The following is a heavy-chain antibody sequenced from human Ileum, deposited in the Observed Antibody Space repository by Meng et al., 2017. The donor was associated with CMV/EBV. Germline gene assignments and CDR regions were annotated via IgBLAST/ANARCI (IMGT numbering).Heavy chain of an antibody. V-gene: IGHV4-4*07. CDR1: GGSISTYC. CDR3: ARRVREVRERSWENWLTP. Sequence: HLQESGPGLVRPSETLSPICTVSGGSISTYCWNWIRQSAGKRLEWIGRICGTGTIQYNPSFKSRLTLSLDTSKSQFSLRLTSVTAADTAVYFCARRVREVRERSWENWLTPWGQGILVTVSS. D-gene: IGHD3-10*01. J-gene: IGHJ5*02. CDR2: ICGTGTI.